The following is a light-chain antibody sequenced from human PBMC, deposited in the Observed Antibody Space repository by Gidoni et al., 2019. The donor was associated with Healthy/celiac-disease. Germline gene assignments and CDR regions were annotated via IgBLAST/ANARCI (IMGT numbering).Light chain of an antibody. V-gene: IGLV3-25*03. CDR3: QSADSSCTHVV. J-gene: IGLJ2*01. CDR2: QDS. CDR1: ALLMQY. Sequence: SYELTHPPSVSVSPGQTARITCPRDALLMQYDYWYQQKPGQAPVLVIYQDSERPSGIPERFSGSSSGTTVTLTISGVQAEDEADYYCQSADSSCTHVVFGGGTKLTVL.